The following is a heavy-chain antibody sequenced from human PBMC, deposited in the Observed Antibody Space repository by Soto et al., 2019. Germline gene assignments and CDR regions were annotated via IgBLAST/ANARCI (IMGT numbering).Heavy chain of an antibody. CDR1: GFTLSSYG. J-gene: IGHJ6*02. V-gene: IGHV3-30*18. D-gene: IGHD3-22*01. Sequence: PGGSLRLSCAASGFTLSSYGMHWVRQAPGKGLEWVAVISYDGSNKYYADSVKGRFTISRDNSKNTLYLQMNSLRAEDTAVYYCAKDGTYYYESYGMDVWGQGTTVTVSS. CDR2: ISYDGSNK. CDR3: AKDGTYYYESYGMDV.